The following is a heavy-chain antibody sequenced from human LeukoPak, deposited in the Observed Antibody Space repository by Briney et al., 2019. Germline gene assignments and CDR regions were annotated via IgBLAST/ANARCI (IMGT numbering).Heavy chain of an antibody. CDR3: ATTYSYDTAMVHY. CDR2: INHSGST. CDR1: GGSFSGYY. Sequence: SETLSLTCAVYGGSFSGYYWSWIRQPPGKGLEWIGEINHSGSTNYNPSLKSRVTISVDTSKNQFSLKLSSVTAADTAVYYCATTYSYDTAMVHYWGQGTLVTVSS. J-gene: IGHJ4*02. V-gene: IGHV4-34*01. D-gene: IGHD5-18*01.